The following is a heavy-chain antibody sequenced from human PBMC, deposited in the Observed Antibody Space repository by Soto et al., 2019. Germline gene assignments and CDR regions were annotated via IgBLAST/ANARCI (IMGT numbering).Heavy chain of an antibody. CDR2: ISGSSGNST. D-gene: IGHD3-3*01. Sequence: EVQLLESGGGLVQPGGSLRLSCAASGFTFSDYAMNWVRQAPGKGLEWVSFISGSSGNSTYYADSVKGRFTISRDNSKNTLYLQMNSLRAEDTAVYYCAKNSAWSPHAATGYFDYWGQGTLVTVSS. V-gene: IGHV3-23*01. J-gene: IGHJ4*02. CDR3: AKNSAWSPHAATGYFDY. CDR1: GFTFSDYA.